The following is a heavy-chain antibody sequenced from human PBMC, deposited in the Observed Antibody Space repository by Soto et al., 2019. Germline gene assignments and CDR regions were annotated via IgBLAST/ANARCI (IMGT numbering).Heavy chain of an antibody. V-gene: IGHV1-69*13. D-gene: IGHD1-26*01. Sequence: ASVKVSCTASGGTFSSYAISWVRQAPGQGLEWMGGIIPIFGTANYAQKFQGRVTITADESTSTAYMELSSLRSEDTAVYYCARALEANNWFDPWGQGTLVTVSS. CDR1: GGTFSSYA. CDR3: ARALEANNWFDP. CDR2: IIPIFGTA. J-gene: IGHJ5*02.